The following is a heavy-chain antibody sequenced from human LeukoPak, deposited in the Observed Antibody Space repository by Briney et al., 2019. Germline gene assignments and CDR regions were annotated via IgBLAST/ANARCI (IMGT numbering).Heavy chain of an antibody. J-gene: IGHJ4*02. D-gene: IGHD3-16*02. V-gene: IGHV4-59*01. CDR1: GGSISSYY. Sequence: SETLSLTCTASGGSISSYYRSWIRQPPGKGLEWMGYIYYSGSTNNNPSLKSRVTISVDTSNNQISLKLSSVTAADTAVSYCARGRNAYVWGSYRYFDYWGQGTLVTVSS. CDR3: ARGRNAYVWGSYRYFDY. CDR2: IYYSGST.